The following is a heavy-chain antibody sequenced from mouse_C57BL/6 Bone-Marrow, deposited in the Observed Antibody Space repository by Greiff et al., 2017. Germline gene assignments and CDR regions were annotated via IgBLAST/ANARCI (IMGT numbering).Heavy chain of an antibody. Sequence: EVQLVESGGDLVKPGGSLKLSCAASGFTFSSYGMSWVRQTPDKRLEWVATISSGGSYTYYPDSVKGRFTISRDNAKNTLYLQMSSLKSEDTAMYYCASYYGSSYPYYAMDYWGQGTSVTVSS. CDR1: GFTFSSYG. CDR2: ISSGGSYT. J-gene: IGHJ4*01. CDR3: ASYYGSSYPYYAMDY. V-gene: IGHV5-6*01. D-gene: IGHD1-1*01.